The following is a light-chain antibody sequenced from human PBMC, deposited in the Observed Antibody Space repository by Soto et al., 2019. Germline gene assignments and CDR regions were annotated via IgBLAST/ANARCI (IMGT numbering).Light chain of an antibody. CDR3: QQYGSSGT. V-gene: IGKV3-20*01. J-gene: IGKJ1*01. Sequence: EIVLTQSPGTLSLSPVERATLSCRASQSVSNNYLAWYQQKPGQAPRLLIYGASNRATGIPDRFSGSGSGTDFTLTISRLETEDFAVYYCQQYGSSGTFGQGTKVDI. CDR1: QSVSNNY. CDR2: GAS.